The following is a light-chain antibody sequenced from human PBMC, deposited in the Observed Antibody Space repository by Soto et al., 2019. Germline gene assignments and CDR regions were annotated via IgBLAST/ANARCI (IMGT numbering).Light chain of an antibody. V-gene: IGLV1-44*01. CDR1: SSNIGSNT. J-gene: IGLJ2*01. Sequence: QSVLTQPPSASGTPGQRVTISCSGSSSNIGSNTVNWYQQLPGTAPKLLIYRNNQRPSGVPDRFSGSKSGTSASPAISGLQSEEEADYYCAAWDDSLNGVVFGGGTQLTVL. CDR2: RNN. CDR3: AAWDDSLNGVV.